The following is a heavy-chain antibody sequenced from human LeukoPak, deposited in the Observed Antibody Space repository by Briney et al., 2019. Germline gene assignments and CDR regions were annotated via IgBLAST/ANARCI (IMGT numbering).Heavy chain of an antibody. D-gene: IGHD3-22*01. CDR1: GGSISSGGYY. Sequence: SQTLSLTCTVSGGSISSGGYYWSWIRQHPGKGLEWIGYIYYSGGTYYNPSLKSRVTISVDTSKNQFSLKLSSVTAADTAVYYCARKGDSSGYEYFDYWGQGTLVTVSS. CDR2: IYYSGGT. J-gene: IGHJ4*02. V-gene: IGHV4-31*03. CDR3: ARKGDSSGYEYFDY.